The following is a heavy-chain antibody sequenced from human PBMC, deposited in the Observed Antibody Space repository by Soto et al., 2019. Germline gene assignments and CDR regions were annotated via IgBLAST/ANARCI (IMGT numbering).Heavy chain of an antibody. D-gene: IGHD6-13*01. CDR1: GGSFSGYY. CDR2: INHSGST. Sequence: SETLSLTCAVYGGSFSGYYWSWIRQPPGKGLEWIGEINHSGSTNYNPSLKSRVTISVDTSKNQFSLKLSSVTAADTAVYYCARWRSSSWHYYYYYGMDVWGQGTTVTVSS. CDR3: ARWRSSSWHYYYYYGMDV. J-gene: IGHJ6*02. V-gene: IGHV4-34*01.